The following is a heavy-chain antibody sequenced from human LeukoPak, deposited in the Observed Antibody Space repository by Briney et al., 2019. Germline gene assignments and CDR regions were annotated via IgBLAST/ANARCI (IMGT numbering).Heavy chain of an antibody. V-gene: IGHV3-30*02. CDR1: GFIFSSCG. Sequence: GGSLRLSCGASGFIFSSCGMHWVRQAPGKGLEWVAFIRNDGSNKYYADSVKGRFTISRDNSKNTLYLQMNSLTAEDTAVYYCAKLLSNSGRFLYWGQGTLVTVSS. CDR2: IRNDGSNK. CDR3: AKLLSNSGRFLY. D-gene: IGHD4-23*01. J-gene: IGHJ4*02.